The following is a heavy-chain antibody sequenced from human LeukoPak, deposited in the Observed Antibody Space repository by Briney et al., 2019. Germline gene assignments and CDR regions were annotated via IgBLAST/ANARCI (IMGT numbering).Heavy chain of an antibody. Sequence: GGSLRLSCSASGFNFSIYPMHWVRQAPGKGLEYVSTIFTNGDTTSYAASVKGRFTTSRDDSKNTLYLQMSSLRPEDTAVYYCVKSPSDGLDVWGQGATVTVSS. V-gene: IGHV3-64D*09. CDR2: IFTNGDTT. J-gene: IGHJ6*02. CDR3: VKSPSDGLDV. CDR1: GFNFSIYP.